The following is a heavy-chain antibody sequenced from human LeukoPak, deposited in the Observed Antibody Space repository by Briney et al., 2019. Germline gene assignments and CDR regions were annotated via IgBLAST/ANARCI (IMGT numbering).Heavy chain of an antibody. V-gene: IGHV4-61*01. Sequence: SETLSLTCTVSGGSVSSGSYYWSWLRQPPGKGLEWIGHIYYSGSTNYNPSLKSRVTISVDTSKNQFSLKVRSVTAADTAVYYCARVDYVWGSYPYYFDCWGQGTLVSVSS. CDR2: IYYSGST. CDR1: GGSVSSGSYY. D-gene: IGHD3-16*01. J-gene: IGHJ4*02. CDR3: ARVDYVWGSYPYYFDC.